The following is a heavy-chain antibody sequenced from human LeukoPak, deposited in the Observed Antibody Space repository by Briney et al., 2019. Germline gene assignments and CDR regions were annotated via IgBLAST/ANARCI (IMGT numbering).Heavy chain of an antibody. CDR2: ISYDGSNK. D-gene: IGHD2-2*01. Sequence: PGGSLRLSCAASGFTFSSYAMHWVRQAPGKGLEWVAVISYDGSNKYYADSVKGRFTISRDNSKNTLYPQMNSLRAEDTAVYYCARSREPDCSSTSCRYYYYYYGMDVWGQGTTVTVSS. V-gene: IGHV3-30-3*01. CDR3: ARSREPDCSSTSCRYYYYYYGMDV. CDR1: GFTFSSYA. J-gene: IGHJ6*02.